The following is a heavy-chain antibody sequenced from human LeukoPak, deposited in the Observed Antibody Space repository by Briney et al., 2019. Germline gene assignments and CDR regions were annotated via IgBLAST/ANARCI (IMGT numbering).Heavy chain of an antibody. CDR2: IYYSGST. Sequence: SETLSLTRTVSGGSIISSSYYWGWIRQPPGKGLEWIGSIYYSGSTYYNPSLKSRATISVDTSKNQFSLELSSVTAADTAVYYCERMITMIVVGMNWFDPWGQGTLVTVSS. D-gene: IGHD3-22*01. V-gene: IGHV4-39*01. J-gene: IGHJ5*02. CDR1: GGSIISSSYY. CDR3: ERMITMIVVGMNWFDP.